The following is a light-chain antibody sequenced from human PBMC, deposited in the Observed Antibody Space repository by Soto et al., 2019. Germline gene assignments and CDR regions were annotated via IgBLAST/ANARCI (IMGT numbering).Light chain of an antibody. CDR2: DTN. Sequence: QAVVTQEPSLTVSPGGTVTLTCDSSTGAVTSGHYPYWFQQKPGQAPRTLIYDTNNKHSWTPARFSGSLLGGKADLTLSGAQPEDEAEYYCLLFDSGPRVFGGGTKLTVL. J-gene: IGLJ3*02. CDR3: LLFDSGPRV. CDR1: TGAVTSGHY. V-gene: IGLV7-46*01.